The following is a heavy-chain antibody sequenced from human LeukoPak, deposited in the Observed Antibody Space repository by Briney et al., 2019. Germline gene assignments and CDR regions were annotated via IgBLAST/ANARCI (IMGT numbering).Heavy chain of an antibody. J-gene: IGHJ4*02. D-gene: IGHD1-1*01. CDR3: TRSTGSDY. CDR1: GFTFSTYG. CDR2: ISGSGGTT. Sequence: GGSLRLSCAASGFTFSTYGMTWVRQAPGKGLEWVSSISGSGGTTYYADSVKGRFTISRDNSKSTLNLQMNSLRAEDTAVYYCTRSTGSDYWGQGTLVTVSS. V-gene: IGHV3-23*01.